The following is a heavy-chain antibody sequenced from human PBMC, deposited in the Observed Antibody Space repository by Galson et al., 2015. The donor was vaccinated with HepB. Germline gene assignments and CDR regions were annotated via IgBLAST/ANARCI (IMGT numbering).Heavy chain of an antibody. D-gene: IGHD3-9*01. CDR1: GFTFSDHY. Sequence: SLRLSCAASGFTFSDHYMDWVRQAPGKGLEWVGRTRNKANSYTTEYAASVKGRFTISRDDSKNSLYLQMNSLKTEDTAVYYCASYYDILTGYSYWGQGTLVTVSS. V-gene: IGHV3-72*01. CDR2: TRNKANSYTT. J-gene: IGHJ4*02. CDR3: ASYYDILTGYSY.